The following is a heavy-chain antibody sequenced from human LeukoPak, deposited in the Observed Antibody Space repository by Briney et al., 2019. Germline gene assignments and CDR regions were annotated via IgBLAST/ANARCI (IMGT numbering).Heavy chain of an antibody. V-gene: IGHV3-21*01. CDR3: AGAYSTLYYYYMDV. CDR2: ISSSSSYI. J-gene: IGHJ6*03. Sequence: GGSLRLSCAASGFTFSSYAMHWVRQAPGKGLEWVSSISSSSSYIYYADSVKGRFTISRDNAKNSLYLQMNSLRAEDTAVYYCAGAYSTLYYYYMDVWGKGTTVTISS. CDR1: GFTFSSYA. D-gene: IGHD6-13*01.